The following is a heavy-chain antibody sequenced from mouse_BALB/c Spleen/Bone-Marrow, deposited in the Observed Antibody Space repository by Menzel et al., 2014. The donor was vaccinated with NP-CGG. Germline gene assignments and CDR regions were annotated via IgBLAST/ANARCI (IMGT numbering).Heavy chain of an antibody. Sequence: EVHLVESGGGLVKPGGSLKLSCAASGFTFSDYYMFWVRQTPEKRLEWVATISDDGGNTYYRDSVKGRFTISRDNAKNKLNLQMSSLKSEDTATYHCARETGPGAMDYWGQGTSVTVSS. CDR2: ISDDGGNT. D-gene: IGHD4-1*01. J-gene: IGHJ4*01. V-gene: IGHV5-4*02. CDR3: ARETGPGAMDY. CDR1: GFTFSDYY.